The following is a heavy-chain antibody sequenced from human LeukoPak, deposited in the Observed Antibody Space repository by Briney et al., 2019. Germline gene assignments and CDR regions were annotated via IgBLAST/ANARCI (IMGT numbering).Heavy chain of an antibody. V-gene: IGHV4-59*01. CDR2: IYYSGST. CDR1: GGSISSYY. CDR3: ARARLRYFDWDY. Sequence: SETLSLTCTVSGGSISSYYRSWIRQPPGKGLEWIGYIYYSGSTNYNPSLKSGVTISVDTSKNQFSLKLSSVTAADTAVYYCARARLRYFDWDYWGQGTLVTVSS. D-gene: IGHD3-9*01. J-gene: IGHJ4*02.